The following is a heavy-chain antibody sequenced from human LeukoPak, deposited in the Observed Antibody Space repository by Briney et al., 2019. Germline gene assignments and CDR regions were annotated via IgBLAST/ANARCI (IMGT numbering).Heavy chain of an antibody. CDR3: AKHRYYDKIGPSREYFDY. Sequence: GGSLRLSCAPSGFTFSNYAMSWVRQAPGKGLEWVSTISGSAGSTYYADSVKGRFTISRDNSKNTLSLQMISLRAEDTAIYYCAKHRYYDKIGPSREYFDYWGQGTLVTVSS. J-gene: IGHJ4*02. CDR2: ISGSAGST. V-gene: IGHV3-23*01. D-gene: IGHD3-22*01. CDR1: GFTFSNYA.